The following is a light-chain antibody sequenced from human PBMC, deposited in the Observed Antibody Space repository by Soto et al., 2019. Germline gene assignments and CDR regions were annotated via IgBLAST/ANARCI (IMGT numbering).Light chain of an antibody. V-gene: IGLV2-8*01. Sequence: QSALTQPPSASGSPGQSVAISCTGTSSDVGGYDYVSWYQQHPGKAPKLIISEVNKRPSGVPDRFSGSKTGNTASLTVSGLQTEDEADYYCNSYAGTIPAFGGGTKLTVL. J-gene: IGLJ2*01. CDR1: SSDVGGYDY. CDR2: EVN. CDR3: NSYAGTIPA.